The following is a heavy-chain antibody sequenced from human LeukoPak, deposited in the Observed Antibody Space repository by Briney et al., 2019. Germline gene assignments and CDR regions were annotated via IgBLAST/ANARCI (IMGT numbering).Heavy chain of an antibody. CDR2: INPSGGST. CDR1: GYTFTSYY. CDR3: ARELLDSSGYPGAFDI. V-gene: IGHV1-46*01. D-gene: IGHD3-22*01. J-gene: IGHJ3*02. Sequence: ASVKVSCKASGYTFTSYYMHWVRQAPGQGLEWMGIINPSGGSTSYAQKFQGRVTMTRDTSTSTVYMERSSLRSEDTAVYYCARELLDSSGYPGAFDIWGQGTMVTVSS.